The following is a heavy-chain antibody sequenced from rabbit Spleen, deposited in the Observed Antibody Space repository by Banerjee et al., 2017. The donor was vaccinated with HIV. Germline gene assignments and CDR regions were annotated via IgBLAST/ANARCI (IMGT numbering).Heavy chain of an antibody. Sequence: QEQLEESGGDLVKPGASLTLTCTASGFSFSSSYWICWVRQAPGKGLEWIACIYAGSSGTTYSATWAKGRFTCSKTSSTTVTLQMTSLTVADTATYFCARDTGSSFSSYGMDLWGPGTLVTVS. CDR2: IYAGSSGTT. CDR3: ARDTGSSFSSYGMDL. CDR1: GFSFSSSYW. D-gene: IGHD8-1*01. J-gene: IGHJ6*01. V-gene: IGHV1S45*01.